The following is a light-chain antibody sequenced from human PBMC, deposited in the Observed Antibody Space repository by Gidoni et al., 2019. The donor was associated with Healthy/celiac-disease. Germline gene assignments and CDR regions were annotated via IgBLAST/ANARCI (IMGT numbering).Light chain of an antibody. CDR3: QQRSNWPPWT. CDR2: DAA. V-gene: IGKV3-11*01. CDR1: QSVSSY. J-gene: IGKJ1*01. Sequence: EIVLTQSPATLSLAPGERAPLSCRASQSVSSYLAWYQQTPGQAPRRLSYDAANRATVIPARCSGSGSGTDFTHTIRSLEPEDFAVYYCQQRSNWPPWTFXQXTKVEIK.